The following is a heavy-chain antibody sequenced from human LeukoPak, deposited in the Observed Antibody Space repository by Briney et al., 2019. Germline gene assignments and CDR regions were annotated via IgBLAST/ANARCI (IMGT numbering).Heavy chain of an antibody. Sequence: GGSLRLSCAASGLTVSSSYMTWVRQAPGKGLEWVSVIYSFGSTYYADSVKGRFTISRDSSKNTLYLQMDSLRAEDTAIYYCATCRAQLWCEYWGQGTLVTVSP. D-gene: IGHD4/OR15-4a*01. CDR2: IYSFGST. V-gene: IGHV3-53*01. CDR1: GLTVSSSY. CDR3: ATCRAQLWCEY. J-gene: IGHJ4*02.